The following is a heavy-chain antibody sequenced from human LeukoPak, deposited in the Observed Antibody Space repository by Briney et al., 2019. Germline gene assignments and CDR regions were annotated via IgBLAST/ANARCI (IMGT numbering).Heavy chain of an antibody. CDR1: GFTFSSYS. CDR2: ISTSSSYI. J-gene: IGHJ4*02. V-gene: IGHV3-21*01. Sequence: GGSLRLSCAASGFTFSSYSMNWVRQAPGKGLEWVSFISTSSSYIYYADSVQGRFTVSRDNARNSLYLQMNSLRPEDTAVYYCAKDSRGYYSSIILGWGQGTLVTVSS. CDR3: AKDSRGYYSSIILG. D-gene: IGHD3-22*01.